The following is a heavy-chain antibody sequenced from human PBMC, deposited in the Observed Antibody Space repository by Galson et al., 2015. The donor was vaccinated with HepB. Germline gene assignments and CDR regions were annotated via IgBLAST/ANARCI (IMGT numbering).Heavy chain of an antibody. D-gene: IGHD3-16*01. CDR2: IYPGDSDT. J-gene: IGHJ5*02. CDR3: ARPDGISGGVGWVDP. Sequence: QSGAEVKKPGESLRIACQVSGYNFTNYWIGWVRQMPGKGLEWMGTIYPGDSDTRYSPSFQGQVTISADKSINTAYLQWRSLKASDTAMYYCARPDGISGGVGWVDPWGQGTLVTVSS. V-gene: IGHV5-51*03. CDR1: GYNFTNYW.